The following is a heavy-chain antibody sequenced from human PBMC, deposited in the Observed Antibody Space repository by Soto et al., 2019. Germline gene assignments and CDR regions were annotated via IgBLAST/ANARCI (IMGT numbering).Heavy chain of an antibody. CDR1: GFTFGDYG. D-gene: IGHD1-1*01. CDR2: ISNKQYGGTA. J-gene: IGHJ6*03. CDR3: VGDARGTDDSYMGD. V-gene: IGHV3-49*03. Sequence: GGSLRLSCTGSGFTFGDYGMSWFRQAPGKGLEWVSFISNKQYGGTAEYAAPVRGRFTISRDDSKSISYLQMNSLKMEDTAVYYCVGDARGTDDSYMGDWGTGTTVTVSS.